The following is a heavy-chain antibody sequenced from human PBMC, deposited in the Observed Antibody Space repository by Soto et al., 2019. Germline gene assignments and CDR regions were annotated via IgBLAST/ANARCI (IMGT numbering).Heavy chain of an antibody. Sequence: QAQLVESGGGVVQPGRSLRLSCAASGFTFSSYGMHWVRQAPGKGLEWVAVISYDGSNKYYADSVKGRFTISRDNSKNTLYLQMNSLRAEDTAVYYCAKAEIVVVVAANPDYWGQGTLVTVSS. V-gene: IGHV3-30*18. CDR3: AKAEIVVVVAANPDY. CDR1: GFTFSSYG. CDR2: ISYDGSNK. J-gene: IGHJ4*02. D-gene: IGHD2-15*01.